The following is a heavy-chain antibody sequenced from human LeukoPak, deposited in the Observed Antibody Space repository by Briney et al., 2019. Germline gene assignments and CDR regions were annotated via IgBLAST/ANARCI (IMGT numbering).Heavy chain of an antibody. V-gene: IGHV3-7*03. CDR2: IKEDGSEK. D-gene: IGHD6-13*01. CDR3: VKGRISEDGLDL. J-gene: IGHJ4*02. Sequence: GGSLRLSCAASGFTFSSYLMSWVRQAPGKGLEWVANIKEDGSEKNYVDSVKGRFTISRENAKNMLYLQMNSLRAEDTAVYYCVKGRISEDGLDLWGQGTLVTVSS. CDR1: GFTFSSYL.